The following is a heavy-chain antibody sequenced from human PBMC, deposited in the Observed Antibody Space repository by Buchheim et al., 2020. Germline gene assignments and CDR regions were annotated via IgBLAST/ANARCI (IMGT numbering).Heavy chain of an antibody. D-gene: IGHD1-14*01. Sequence: EVQLVESGGGLVQPGGSLRLSCAASGFTFSSYEMNWVRQAPGKGLEWVSYISSSGSTIYYADSAKGRFTISRDNAKNSLYLQMNSLRAEDTAVYYCAREGLDSGTGYYYGMDVWGQGTT. J-gene: IGHJ6*02. CDR2: ISSSGSTI. CDR3: AREGLDSGTGYYYGMDV. CDR1: GFTFSSYE. V-gene: IGHV3-48*03.